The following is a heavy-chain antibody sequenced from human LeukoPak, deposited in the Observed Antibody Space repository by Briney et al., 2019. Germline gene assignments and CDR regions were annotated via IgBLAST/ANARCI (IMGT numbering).Heavy chain of an antibody. CDR3: ARDPLTPIDY. V-gene: IGHV4-39*07. CDR2: IYYSGST. D-gene: IGHD4/OR15-4a*01. CDR1: GGSISTSNYY. Sequence: SETLSLTCTVSGGSISTSNYYWGWIRQPPGKGLEWIGSIYYSGSTYYNPSLKSRVTISVDTSKNQFSLKLSSVTAADTAVYYCARDPLTPIDYWGQGTLVTVSS. J-gene: IGHJ4*02.